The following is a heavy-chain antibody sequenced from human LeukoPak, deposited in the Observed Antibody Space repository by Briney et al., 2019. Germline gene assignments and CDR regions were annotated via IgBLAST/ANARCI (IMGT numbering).Heavy chain of an antibody. J-gene: IGHJ4*02. CDR1: GGTFSSYA. CDR2: IIPIFGTA. CDR3: ASYEYSSSVGNFDY. D-gene: IGHD6-6*01. Sequence: ASVKVSCKASGGTFSSYAISWVRQAPGQGLEWMGGIIPIFGTANYAQKFQGRVTITTDESTSTAYMELGSLRSEDTAVYYCASYEYSSSVGNFDYWGQGTLVTVSS. V-gene: IGHV1-69*05.